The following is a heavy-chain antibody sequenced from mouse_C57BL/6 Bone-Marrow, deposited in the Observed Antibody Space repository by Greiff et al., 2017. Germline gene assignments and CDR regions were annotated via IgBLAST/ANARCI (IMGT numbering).Heavy chain of an antibody. Sequence: QVHVKQSGAELARPGASVKLSCKASGYTFTSYGISWVKQRTGQGLEWIGEIYPRSGNTYYNEKFKGKATLTADKSSSTAYMELRSLTSEDSAVYFCARQGTAQATGYWGQGTTLTVSS. D-gene: IGHD3-2*02. CDR3: ARQGTAQATGY. CDR2: IYPRSGNT. CDR1: GYTFTSYG. J-gene: IGHJ2*01. V-gene: IGHV1-81*01.